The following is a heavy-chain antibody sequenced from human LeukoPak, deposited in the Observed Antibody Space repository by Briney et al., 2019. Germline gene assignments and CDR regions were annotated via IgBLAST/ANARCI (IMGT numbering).Heavy chain of an antibody. CDR1: GITLSNYG. CDR2: ISASGGTT. D-gene: IGHD3-10*01. CDR3: AKRGVVIRVVLVGFHKEAYYFDS. J-gene: IGHJ4*02. Sequence: PGGSLRLSCAVSGITLSNYGMSWVRQAPGKGVEWVAGISASGGTTNYADSVKGRFSISRDNPKNTLYLQMNSLRAEDTAVYFCAKRGVVIRVVLVGFHKEAYYFDSWGQGALVTVSS. V-gene: IGHV3-23*01.